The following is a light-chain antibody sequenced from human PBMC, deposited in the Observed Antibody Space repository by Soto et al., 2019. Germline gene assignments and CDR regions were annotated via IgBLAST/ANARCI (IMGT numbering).Light chain of an antibody. J-gene: IGKJ1*01. CDR1: QSVSNNY. CDR2: DAS. CDR3: QQRSNQWT. Sequence: EIVLTQSPGTLSLSPGERATLSCRASQSVSNNYLAWYQQKPGQAPRLLIYDASNRATGIPARFSGSGSGTDFTLTISSLEPEDFAVYYCQQRSNQWTFGQGTKVDIK. V-gene: IGKV3-11*01.